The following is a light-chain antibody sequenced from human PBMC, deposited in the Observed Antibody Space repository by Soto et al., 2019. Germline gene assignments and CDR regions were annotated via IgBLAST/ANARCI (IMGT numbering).Light chain of an antibody. J-gene: IGKJ4*01. Sequence: DIQMTQSPSSLSASVGDRVTITCRASQSISSYFNWYQQKPGKAPKLLIYAASSLQSGVPSRFSGSGSGTDFTLTISSLQPEDFATYYCQQSYSTPRGFGGGTKVEIK. V-gene: IGKV1-39*01. CDR2: AAS. CDR3: QQSYSTPRG. CDR1: QSISSY.